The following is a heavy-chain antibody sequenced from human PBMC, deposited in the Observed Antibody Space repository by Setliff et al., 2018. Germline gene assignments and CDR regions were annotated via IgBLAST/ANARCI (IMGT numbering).Heavy chain of an antibody. CDR1: GFTFDDYG. J-gene: IGHJ4*02. D-gene: IGHD4-17*01. Sequence: PGGSLRLSCAASGFTFDDYGMNGVRQAPGKGLEWISGINWNGAGTGYSDSPVQPLDSPSILYAKKSLFLQMNSLRSEDTALYYGARGTDYSIGHTTVVTPGGNYFDSWGQGTLVTVSS. CDR3: ARGTDYSIGHTTVVTPGGNYFDS. V-gene: IGHV3-20*04. CDR2: INWNGAGT.